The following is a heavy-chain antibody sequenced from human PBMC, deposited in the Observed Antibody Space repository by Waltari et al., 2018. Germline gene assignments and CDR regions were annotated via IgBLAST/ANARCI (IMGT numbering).Heavy chain of an antibody. V-gene: IGHV4-59*08. CDR1: GGSLSGYY. J-gene: IGHJ5*02. CDR3: AKFIRLQLDWFDP. CDR2: IYYTGST. Sequence: QVQLQESGPGLVKPSETLSLTCTVSGGSLSGYYWGWIRLSPGKGLEWIGHIYYTGSTNYNPALRSRVTMSIDASKNQFSLKLSSVTAADTAVYYCAKFIRLQLDWFDPWGRGTLVTVSS. D-gene: IGHD4-4*01.